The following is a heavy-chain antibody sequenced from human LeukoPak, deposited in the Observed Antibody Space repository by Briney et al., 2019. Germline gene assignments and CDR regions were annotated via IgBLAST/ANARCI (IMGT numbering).Heavy chain of an antibody. V-gene: IGHV1-69*01. Sequence: SVKVSCKASGGTLSSYAISWVRQAPGQGLEWMGGIIPIFGTANYAQKFQGRVTITADESTSTAYMELSSLRSEDTAVYYCARDGYYDSSGYDYYYYMDVWGKGTTVTVSS. CDR2: IIPIFGTA. CDR3: ARDGYYDSSGYDYYYYMDV. CDR1: GGTLSSYA. D-gene: IGHD3-22*01. J-gene: IGHJ6*03.